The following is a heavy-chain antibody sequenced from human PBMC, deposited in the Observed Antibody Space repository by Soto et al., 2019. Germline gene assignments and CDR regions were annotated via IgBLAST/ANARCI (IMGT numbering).Heavy chain of an antibody. D-gene: IGHD3-10*01. J-gene: IGHJ6*02. CDR2: IIAGGDMT. Sequence: DVQLLESGGNLVQPGGSLTLSCSASGFTLSSYAMSWVRQAPGKGLEWVSSIIAGGDMTYNSDSVKGRFTISRDNANNAVFLQMHNLRIEDTALYYCARGDRGGSGSPASYYYSGWDVWGQGATVTVS. CDR1: GFTLSSYA. V-gene: IGHV3-23*01. CDR3: ARGDRGGSGSPASYYYSGWDV.